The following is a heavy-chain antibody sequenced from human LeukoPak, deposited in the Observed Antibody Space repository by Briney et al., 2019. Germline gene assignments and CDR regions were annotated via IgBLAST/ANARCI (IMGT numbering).Heavy chain of an antibody. CDR1: GFTFSSYG. V-gene: IGHV3-33*01. J-gene: IGHJ4*02. CDR2: IWYDGSNK. Sequence: GGSLRLSRAASGFTFSSYGMHWVRQAPGKGLEWVAVIWYDGSNKYYADSVKGRFTISRDNSKNTLYLQMNSLRAEDTAVYYCARAGEMATILQYFDYWGQGTLVTVSS. D-gene: IGHD5-24*01. CDR3: ARAGEMATILQYFDY.